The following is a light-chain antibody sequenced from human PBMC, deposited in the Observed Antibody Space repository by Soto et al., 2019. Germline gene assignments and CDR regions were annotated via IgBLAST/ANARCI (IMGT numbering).Light chain of an antibody. Sequence: SVLTQPPSVSAAPGQKVTISCSGSSFNIGNNYVSWFQQLPGTAPKLLIYDSNKRPSGIPDRFSGSKSGTSATLDITGLQTWDEADYYCATWDSSLTGEVFGGGTKLTVL. CDR3: ATWDSSLTGEV. J-gene: IGLJ2*01. V-gene: IGLV1-51*01. CDR1: SFNIGNNY. CDR2: DSN.